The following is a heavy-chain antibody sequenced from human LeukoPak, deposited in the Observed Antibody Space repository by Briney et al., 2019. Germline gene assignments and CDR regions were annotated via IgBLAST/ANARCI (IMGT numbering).Heavy chain of an antibody. V-gene: IGHV4-34*01. CDR3: AREPRRGSFDY. CDR2: INHSGST. D-gene: IGHD3-10*01. Sequence: PSETLSLTCAVYGGSCSGYYWSWIRQPPGKGLEWIGEINHSGSTNYNPSLKSRVTISVDTSKNRFSLKLSSVTAADTAVYYCAREPRRGSFDYWGQGTLVTVSS. CDR1: GGSCSGYY. J-gene: IGHJ4*02.